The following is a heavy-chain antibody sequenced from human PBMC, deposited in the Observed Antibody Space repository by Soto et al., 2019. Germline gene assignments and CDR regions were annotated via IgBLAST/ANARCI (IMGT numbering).Heavy chain of an antibody. Sequence: GGSLRLSCAASGFTFSSYWMHWVRQAPGKGLVWVSRINSDGSSTSYADSVKGRFTISRDNAKNTLYLQMNSLGAEDTAVFYCARYQIAAAGSPFDFWGQGTLVTVSS. CDR2: INSDGSST. V-gene: IGHV3-74*01. CDR1: GFTFSSYW. D-gene: IGHD6-13*01. J-gene: IGHJ4*02. CDR3: ARYQIAAAGSPFDF.